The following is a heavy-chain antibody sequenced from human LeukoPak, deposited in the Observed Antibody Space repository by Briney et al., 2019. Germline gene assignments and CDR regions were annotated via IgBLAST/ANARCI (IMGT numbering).Heavy chain of an antibody. V-gene: IGHV3-11*04. D-gene: IGHD3-22*01. J-gene: IGHJ1*01. CDR2: ISSSGSTI. CDR3: ARDLNFHYYDSSGYNNAEYFQH. CDR1: GFTFSDYY. Sequence: AGGSLRLSCAASGFTFSDYYMSWIRQAPGKGLEWDSYISSSGSTIYYADSVKGRFTISRDNAKNSLYLQMNSLRAEDTAVYYCARDLNFHYYDSSGYNNAEYFQHWGQGTLVTVSS.